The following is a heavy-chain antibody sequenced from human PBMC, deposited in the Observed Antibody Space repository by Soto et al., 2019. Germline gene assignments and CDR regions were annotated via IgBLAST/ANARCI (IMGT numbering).Heavy chain of an antibody. Sequence: QVQLVESGGGVVQPGRSLRLSCAASGFTFRRYAMHWVRQASGKGLEWVTVISYDGRNKYYADSVKGRFTISRDNSKNTLYLQVNSLRGEDTAVYYCARENYGEHYFDYWGQGTLVTVSS. D-gene: IGHD4-17*01. J-gene: IGHJ4*02. V-gene: IGHV3-30*04. CDR2: ISYDGRNK. CDR3: ARENYGEHYFDY. CDR1: GFTFRRYA.